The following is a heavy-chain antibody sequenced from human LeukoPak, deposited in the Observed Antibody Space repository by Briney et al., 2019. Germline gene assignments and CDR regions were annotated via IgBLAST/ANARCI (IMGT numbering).Heavy chain of an antibody. Sequence: GASVKVSCKTSGYRFTSYGISWVRQAPGQGLEWMGWVSTYNDKNDYAQKFQGRVIMTTDTSTTTAYMELGSLRSDDTAVYYCARHSGSYAFDYWGQGTLVTVSS. CDR2: VSTYNDKN. CDR1: GYRFTSYG. D-gene: IGHD1-26*01. CDR3: ARHSGSYAFDY. J-gene: IGHJ4*02. V-gene: IGHV1-18*01.